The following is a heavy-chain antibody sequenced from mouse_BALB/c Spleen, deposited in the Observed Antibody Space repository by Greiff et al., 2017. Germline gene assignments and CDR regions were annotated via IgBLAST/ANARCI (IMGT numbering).Heavy chain of an antibody. CDR3: ARETGYYGSSGYAMDY. V-gene: IGHV3-6*02. CDR1: GYSITSGYY. CDR2: ISYDGSN. Sequence: EVKLLESGPGLVKPSQSLSLTCSVTGYSITSGYYWNWIRQFPGNKLEWMGYISYDGSNNYNPSLKNRISITRDTSKNQFFLKLNSVTTEDTATYYCARETGYYGSSGYAMDYWGQGTSVTVSS. J-gene: IGHJ4*01. D-gene: IGHD1-1*01.